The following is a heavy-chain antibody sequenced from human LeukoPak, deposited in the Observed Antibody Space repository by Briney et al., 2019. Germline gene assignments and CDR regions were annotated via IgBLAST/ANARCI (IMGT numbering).Heavy chain of an antibody. CDR1: SGSLSNYY. CDR2: IFYGGSGST. CDR3: ARGDVLTP. Sequence: SETLSLTCTVTSGSLSNYYWNWIRQPLGKGLEWLGYIFYGGSGSTNYNPSLKSRVTRSVDTSKNQFPLKLTSVTAEDTAVYYCARGDVLTPWGQGTLVTVSS. J-gene: IGHJ4*02. V-gene: IGHV4-59*01. D-gene: IGHD3-9*01.